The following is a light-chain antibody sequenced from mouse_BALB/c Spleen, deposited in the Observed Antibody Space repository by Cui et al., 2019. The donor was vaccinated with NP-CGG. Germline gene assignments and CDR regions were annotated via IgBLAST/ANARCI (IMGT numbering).Light chain of an antibody. V-gene: IGLV1*01. CDR2: GTN. J-gene: IGLJ1*01. CDR3: ALWYSNHWV. CDR1: TGAVTTSNY. Sequence: QAFLTQESAPTTSPGETVTLTCRSSTGAVTTSNYANWVQEKPDHLFTGLIGGTNNRVPGVPARFSGSLIGDKAALTITGAQTEDEAIYFCALWYSNHWVFGGGTKLTVL.